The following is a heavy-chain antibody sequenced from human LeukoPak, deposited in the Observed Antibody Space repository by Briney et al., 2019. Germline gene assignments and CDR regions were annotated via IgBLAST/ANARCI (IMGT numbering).Heavy chain of an antibody. Sequence: GGSLRLSCAASGFTFSTYAMSWVRRTPGKGLEWVSVIYNDGNTYYADSVKGRFTVSRDNSKNTLYLEMNSLRAEDTAVYYCARAPPSRYTFYMDVWGKGTTVTISS. CDR1: GFTFSTYA. CDR2: IYNDGNT. J-gene: IGHJ6*03. D-gene: IGHD1-1*01. V-gene: IGHV3-53*01. CDR3: ARAPPSRYTFYMDV.